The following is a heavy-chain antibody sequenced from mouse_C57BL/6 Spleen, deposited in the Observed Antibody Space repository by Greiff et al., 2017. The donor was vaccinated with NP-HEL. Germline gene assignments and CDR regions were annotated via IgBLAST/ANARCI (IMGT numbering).Heavy chain of an antibody. CDR2: INPNNGGT. CDR3: ARGYCGSRSDWWFAY. D-gene: IGHD1-1*01. Sequence: VQLKQSGPELVKPGASVKIPCKASGYTFTDYNMDWVKQSHGKSLEWIGDINPNNGGTIYNQKFKGKATLTVDKSSSTAYMELRSLTSEDTAVYDCARGYCGSRSDWWFAYWGQGTLVTVSA. J-gene: IGHJ3*01. CDR1: GYTFTDYN. V-gene: IGHV1-18*01.